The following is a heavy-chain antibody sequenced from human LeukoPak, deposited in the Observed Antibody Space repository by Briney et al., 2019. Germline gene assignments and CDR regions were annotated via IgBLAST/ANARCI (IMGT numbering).Heavy chain of an antibody. CDR1: GYTFTGYY. J-gene: IGHJ5*02. V-gene: IGHV1-18*04. CDR3: ARWAGKNWFDP. CDR2: ISAYNGNT. Sequence: GASVKVSCKASGYTFTGYYMHWVRQAPGQGLEWMGWISAYNGNTNYAQKLQGRVTMTTDTSTSTAYMELRSLRSDDTAVYYCARWAGKNWFDPWGQGTLVTVSS.